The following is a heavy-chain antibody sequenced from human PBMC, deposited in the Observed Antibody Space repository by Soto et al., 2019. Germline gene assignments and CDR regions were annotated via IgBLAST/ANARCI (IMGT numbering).Heavy chain of an antibody. CDR2: IVPNVGTV. J-gene: IGHJ4*02. CDR1: GGTLSSFINYP. CDR3: ARRDTSGFLGYFDN. V-gene: IGHV1-69*06. D-gene: IGHD3-3*01. Sequence: QMQLVQSGAEVKKPGSSVKVSCKASGGTLSSFINYPINWVRQAPGQGLEWMGGIVPNVGTVNYAQKLQGRVTITADKSTGTAYMEVSSLRSEDTALYYCARRDTSGFLGYFDNWGQGTLVTVSS.